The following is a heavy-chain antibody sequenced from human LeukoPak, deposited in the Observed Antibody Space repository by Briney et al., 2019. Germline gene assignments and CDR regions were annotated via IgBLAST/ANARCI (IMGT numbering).Heavy chain of an antibody. J-gene: IGHJ6*02. V-gene: IGHV3-21*01. Sequence: GGSLRLSCAAPGFTFSRYSMNWVRQAPGKGLEWVSSISDSSSYIYYADSVKGRFTISRDNAKNSLYLQMNSLRADDTAVYYCARDPGASHRYGVDVWGQGTTVTVSS. CDR3: ARDPGASHRYGVDV. D-gene: IGHD3-10*01. CDR1: GFTFSRYS. CDR2: ISDSSSYI.